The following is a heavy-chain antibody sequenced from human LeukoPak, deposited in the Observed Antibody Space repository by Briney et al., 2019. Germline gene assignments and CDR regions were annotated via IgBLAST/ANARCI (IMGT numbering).Heavy chain of an antibody. V-gene: IGHV1-24*01. CDR3: ATDLTVAASGGFDY. J-gene: IGHJ4*02. CDR2: FDPEHGET. CDR1: GYTLTELS. Sequence: ASVTVSCKVSGYTLTELSMHWVRQAPGKGLEWMGGFDPEHGETIYAQTFQGRVTMTEDTSIDTVYMELSRLRSEDTAVYYCATDLTVAASGGFDYWGQGTLVTVSS. D-gene: IGHD2-15*01.